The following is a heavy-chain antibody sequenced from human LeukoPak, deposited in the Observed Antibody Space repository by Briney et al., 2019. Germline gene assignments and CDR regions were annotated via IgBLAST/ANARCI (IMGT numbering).Heavy chain of an antibody. V-gene: IGHV4-39*01. J-gene: IGHJ6*02. CDR3: TRLSTLRGVDD. CDR2: IYYSGST. Sequence: PSETLSLICTVSGGSISNSNYYWGWIRQPPEKGLEWIGSIYYSGSTFYRASLKSRGTISADTSKNQFSLRLSFVTAADTAVYYCTRLSTLRGVDDWGQGTTVIVSS. D-gene: IGHD1-1*01. CDR1: GGSISNSNYY.